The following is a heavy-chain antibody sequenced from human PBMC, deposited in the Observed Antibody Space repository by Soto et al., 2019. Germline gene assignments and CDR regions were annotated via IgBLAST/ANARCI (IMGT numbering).Heavy chain of an antibody. CDR2: IYWDDDK. D-gene: IGHD4-17*01. J-gene: IGHJ4*02. CDR1: GFSLSTSGVG. CDR3: AHTTVTTAFDY. V-gene: IGHV2-5*02. Sequence: QITLKESGPTLVKPTQTLTLTCTFSGFSLSTSGVGVGWSRQPPGKALEWLALIYWDDDKRYSPSLKSRLTITKDTSKNQVVLTMTNMDPVDTATYCCAHTTVTTAFDYWGQGTLVTVSS.